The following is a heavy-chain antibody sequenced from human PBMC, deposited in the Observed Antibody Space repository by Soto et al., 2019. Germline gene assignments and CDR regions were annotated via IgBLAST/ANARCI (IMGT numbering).Heavy chain of an antibody. D-gene: IGHD4-17*01. CDR2: INPNSGGT. CDR3: AREMTTVTHYYYYGMDV. Sequence: ASVKVSCKASGYTFTGYYMHWVRQAPGQGLEWMGWINPNSGGTNYAQKFQGWVTMTRDTSISTAYMELSRLRSDDTAVYYCAREMTTVTHYYYYGMDVWGQGTTVTVSS. V-gene: IGHV1-2*04. J-gene: IGHJ6*02. CDR1: GYTFTGYY.